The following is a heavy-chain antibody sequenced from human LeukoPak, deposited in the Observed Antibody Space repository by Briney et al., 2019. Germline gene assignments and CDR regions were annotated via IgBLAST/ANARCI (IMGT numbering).Heavy chain of an antibody. V-gene: IGHV1-18*01. CDR1: GYTFNNYG. CDR2: ISAYNAKT. D-gene: IGHD6-25*01. J-gene: IGHJ4*02. Sequence: GASVNVSCKASGYTFNNYGISWVRQAPGQGLEWMGWISAYNAKTNYAQNLQGRVTMTTDTSTTTAYMELRSLRSDDTAVYYCARDGHIAAELFDYWGQGTLVTVSS. CDR3: ARDGHIAAELFDY.